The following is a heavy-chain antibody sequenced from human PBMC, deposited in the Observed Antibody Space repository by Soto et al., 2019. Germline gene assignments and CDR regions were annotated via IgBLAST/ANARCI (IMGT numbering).Heavy chain of an antibody. CDR1: GYTFTSSD. Sequence: SVKVSLKASGYTFTSSDVYWVRQATGQGLELMGWMNPNTGNTGYAQKFQGRVTMTRNTSISTAYMELSSLRSEDTAVYYCARGSNHCSGGSCYSDWFDPWDQGTPVTVSS. CDR2: MNPNTGNT. D-gene: IGHD2-15*01. V-gene: IGHV1-8*01. CDR3: ARGSNHCSGGSCYSDWFDP. J-gene: IGHJ5*02.